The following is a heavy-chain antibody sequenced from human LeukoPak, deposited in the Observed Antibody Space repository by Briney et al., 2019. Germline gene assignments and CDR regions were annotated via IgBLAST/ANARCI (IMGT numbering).Heavy chain of an antibody. Sequence: ASVTVSCKASGYTFTSYGISWVRQAAGQGLEWMGWISAYNGNTNYAQKLQGRVTMTTDTSRSTAYMELRRRRSENRAVYYCARVVGGSDFNWCDPWGQRTLVTVSS. D-gene: IGHD1-26*01. CDR3: ARVVGGSDFNWCDP. CDR1: GYTFTSYG. CDR2: ISAYNGNT. V-gene: IGHV1-18*01. J-gene: IGHJ5*02.